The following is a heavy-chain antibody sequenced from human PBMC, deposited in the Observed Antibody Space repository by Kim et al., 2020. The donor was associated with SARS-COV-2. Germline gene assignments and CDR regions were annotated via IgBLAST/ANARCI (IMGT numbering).Heavy chain of an antibody. D-gene: IGHD6-13*01. V-gene: IGHV4-4*09. J-gene: IGHJ5*02. CDR3: ARYSSTWNRFDP. Sequence: NYNPSLKSRVTISVDTSKNQFSLKVSSVTAADTAVYYCARYSSTWNRFDPWGQGTLVTVSS.